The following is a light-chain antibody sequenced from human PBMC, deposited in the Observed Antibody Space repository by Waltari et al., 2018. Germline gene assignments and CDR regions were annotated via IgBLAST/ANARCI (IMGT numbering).Light chain of an antibody. CDR3: QHYVRLPVA. CDR2: GAS. V-gene: IGKV3-20*01. J-gene: IGKJ1*01. Sequence: EIVLTQSPGTLSLSPGDRAPLSCRASQSVGRTLAWYQQKPGQAPRLLIYGASNRATGTPDRFSGSGSGTDFSLTISRLDPADFAVYYCQHYVRLPVAFGQGTTVEIK. CDR1: QSVGRT.